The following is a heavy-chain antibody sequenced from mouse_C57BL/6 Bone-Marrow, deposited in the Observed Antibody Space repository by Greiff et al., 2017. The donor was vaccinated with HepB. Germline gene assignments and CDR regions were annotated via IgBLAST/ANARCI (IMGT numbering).Heavy chain of an antibody. D-gene: IGHD1-1*01. J-gene: IGHJ1*03. V-gene: IGHV5-15*01. Sequence: EVQVVESGGGLVQPGGSLKLSCAASGFTFSDYGMAWVRQAPRKGPEWVAFISNLAYSIYYADTVTGRFTISRDNAKNTLYLEMSSLRSEDTAMYYCARKGDYYGSSYWYFDVWGTGTTVTVSS. CDR2: ISNLAYSI. CDR3: ARKGDYYGSSYWYFDV. CDR1: GFTFSDYG.